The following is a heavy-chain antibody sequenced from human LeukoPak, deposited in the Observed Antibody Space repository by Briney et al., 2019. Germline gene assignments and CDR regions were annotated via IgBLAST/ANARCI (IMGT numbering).Heavy chain of an antibody. J-gene: IGHJ4*02. CDR2: IYESGQTT. CDR3: AKDGGYDPYYFDY. V-gene: IGHV3-23*01. Sequence: PGGSLRLSCVGSGFTFSSHAMSWVRQAPEKGLEWVSGIYESGQTTHYADSVKGRFTISRDNAKNSLYLQMNSLRAEDTALYYCAKDGGYDPYYFDYWGQGTLVTVSS. D-gene: IGHD5-12*01. CDR1: GFTFSSHA.